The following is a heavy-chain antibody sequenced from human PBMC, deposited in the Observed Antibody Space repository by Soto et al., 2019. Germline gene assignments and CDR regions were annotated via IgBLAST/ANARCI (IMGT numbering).Heavy chain of an antibody. D-gene: IGHD5-12*01. CDR2: IDPSDSYT. Sequence: GESLKISCQGSGYTFTGHWISWVRQMPGKGLEWMGRIDPSDSYTDYSPTVQGHVTMSADKSINTAYPQWSSLQASDTAVYYCTRHTGYDSSLDYWGQGTLVTVSS. CDR1: GYTFTGHW. CDR3: TRHTGYDSSLDY. V-gene: IGHV5-10-1*01. J-gene: IGHJ4*02.